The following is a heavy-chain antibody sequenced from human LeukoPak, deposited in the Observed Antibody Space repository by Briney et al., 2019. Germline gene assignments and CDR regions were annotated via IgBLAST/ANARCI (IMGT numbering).Heavy chain of an antibody. J-gene: IGHJ4*02. D-gene: IGHD6-19*01. Sequence: PETPSLTCAVYGGSFSGYYWSWIRQPPGKGLEWIGEINHSGSTNYNPSLKSRVTIAVDTSKNQFSLKQSSVTAADTAVYYCARGDTLYSSGWAYYFDYWGQGELCSVSS. CDR3: ARGDTLYSSGWAYYFDY. CDR2: INHSGST. CDR1: GGSFSGYY. V-gene: IGHV4-34*01.